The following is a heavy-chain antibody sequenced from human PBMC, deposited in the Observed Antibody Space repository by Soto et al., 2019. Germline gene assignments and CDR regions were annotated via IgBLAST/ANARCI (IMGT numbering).Heavy chain of an antibody. J-gene: IGHJ4*02. V-gene: IGHV3-30*18. CDR1: GFTFSSYG. CDR2: ISYDGSNK. CDR3: AKDSSGSGTPIDY. D-gene: IGHD3-10*01. Sequence: GGSLRLSCAASGFTFSSYGMHWVRQAPGKGLEWVAVISYDGSNKYYADSVKGRFTISRDNSKNTLYLQMNSLRAEDTAVYYCAKDSSGSGTPIDYWGQGTLVTVSS.